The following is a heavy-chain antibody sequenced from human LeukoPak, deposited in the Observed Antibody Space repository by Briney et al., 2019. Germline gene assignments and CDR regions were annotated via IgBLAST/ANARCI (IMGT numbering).Heavy chain of an antibody. CDR3: ARDGTAPGLYFDL. CDR1: GFTFSDFW. J-gene: IGHJ4*01. CDR2: INQNGGET. D-gene: IGHD6-13*01. Sequence: GGSLRLSCAVSGFTFSDFWMNWVRRSPGKGLEWVASINQNGGETSYVDSVRGRFTISRDNPKNSLYLQMSSLRAEDTAVYYCARDGTAPGLYFDLWGQGTLVTVSS. V-gene: IGHV3-7*01.